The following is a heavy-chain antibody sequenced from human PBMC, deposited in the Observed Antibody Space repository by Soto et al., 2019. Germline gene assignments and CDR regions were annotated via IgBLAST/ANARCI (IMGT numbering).Heavy chain of an antibody. CDR2: ISGSGGST. Sequence: VGSLRLSCAASGFTFSSYAMSWVRQAPGKGLEWVSAISGSGGSTYYADSVKGRFTISRDNSKNTLYLQMNSLRAEDTAVYYCANLPTQLVYYDILTGFDYWGQGTLVTVSS. J-gene: IGHJ4*02. V-gene: IGHV3-23*01. D-gene: IGHD3-9*01. CDR3: ANLPTQLVYYDILTGFDY. CDR1: GFTFSSYA.